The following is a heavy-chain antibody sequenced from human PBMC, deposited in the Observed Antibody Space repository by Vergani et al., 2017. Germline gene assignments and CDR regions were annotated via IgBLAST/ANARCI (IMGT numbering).Heavy chain of an antibody. CDR3: TKGSVYYHDSAGHGYDPYTGFDL. Sequence: EVQLVESGGGLVQPGGSLKLSCAASGFTFSGSPIHWVRQPSGKGLEWVGRIRSKANSYATAYAASVKGRFTISRDNAKNSLFLEMNSLRFEDTAVYFCTKGSVYYHDSAGHGYDPYTGFDLWGQGTLVTVSS. CDR2: IRSKANSYAT. D-gene: IGHD5-12*01. J-gene: IGHJ3*01. V-gene: IGHV3-73*01. CDR1: GFTFSGSP.